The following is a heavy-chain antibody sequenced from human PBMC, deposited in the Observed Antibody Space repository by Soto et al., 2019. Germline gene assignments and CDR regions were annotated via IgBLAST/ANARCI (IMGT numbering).Heavy chain of an antibody. CDR2: ISAYNGNT. Sequence: ASVKVSCKASGYTFTSYGISWVRQAPGQGLEWMGWISAYNGNTNYAQKLQGRVTMTTDTSTSTAYMELRSLRSDDTAVYYCAIIAVAGTYYYYGMDVWGQGTTVTVSS. D-gene: IGHD6-19*01. CDR1: GYTFTSYG. CDR3: AIIAVAGTYYYYGMDV. V-gene: IGHV1-18*01. J-gene: IGHJ6*02.